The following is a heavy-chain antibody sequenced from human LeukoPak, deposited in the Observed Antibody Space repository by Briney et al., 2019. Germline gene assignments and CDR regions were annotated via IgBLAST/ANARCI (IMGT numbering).Heavy chain of an antibody. J-gene: IGHJ4*02. CDR3: VRGGTNYYYDY. V-gene: IGHV3-23*01. Sequence: GGSLRLSCAASGFTFSSYAMSWVRQAPGKGLEWVSAISGSGGSTYYADSVRGRFTISRDNSKNTLYLQMNSLRAEDTAVYYCVRGGTNYYYDYWGQGTLVTVSS. D-gene: IGHD1-26*01. CDR1: GFTFSSYA. CDR2: ISGSGGST.